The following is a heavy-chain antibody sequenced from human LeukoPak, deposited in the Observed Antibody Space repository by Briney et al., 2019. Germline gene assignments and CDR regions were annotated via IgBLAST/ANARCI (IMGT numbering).Heavy chain of an antibody. J-gene: IGHJ3*02. Sequence: SETLSLTCTVSGDXISSYYWSWIRQPPGKGLEWTGYIYYSGGTDYNPSLKSRVTISVDTPKNQFSLKLRSVTAADTAVYYCARHVTISGPYDASDIWGQGTMVTVSP. V-gene: IGHV4-59*08. CDR3: ARHVTISGPYDASDI. CDR1: GDXISSYY. CDR2: IYYSGGT. D-gene: IGHD5-24*01.